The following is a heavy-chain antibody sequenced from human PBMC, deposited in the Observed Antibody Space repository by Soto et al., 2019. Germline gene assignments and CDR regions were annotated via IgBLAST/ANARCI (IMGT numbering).Heavy chain of an antibody. D-gene: IGHD2-21*01. CDR1: GFTFSSYA. J-gene: IGHJ3*02. V-gene: IGHV3-23*01. CDR3: AKLVSSYRVSDAFDI. CDR2: ISGSGGST. Sequence: EVQLLESGGGLVQPGGSLRLSCAASGFTFSSYAMSWVRQAPGKGLEWVSAISGSGGSTYYADSVKGRFTISRDNSKNTLYRQMNSMRAEDTAVYYCAKLVSSYRVSDAFDIWGQGTMVTVSS.